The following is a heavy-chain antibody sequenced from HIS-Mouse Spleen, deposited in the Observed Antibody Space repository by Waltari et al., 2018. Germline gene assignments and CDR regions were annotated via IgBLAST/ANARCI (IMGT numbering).Heavy chain of an antibody. CDR1: GFTFSSYA. D-gene: IGHD5-18*01. Sequence: QVQLVESGGGVVQPGRSLRLSCAASGFTFSSYAMHWVRQAPGKGLEWVQVMSYAGSNKYYADSVKGRFTISRDNSKNPLYLQMNSLRAEDTAVYYCARGFVDTAMVDYWGQGTLVTVSS. V-gene: IGHV3-30-3*01. CDR3: ARGFVDTAMVDY. J-gene: IGHJ4*02. CDR2: MSYAGSNK.